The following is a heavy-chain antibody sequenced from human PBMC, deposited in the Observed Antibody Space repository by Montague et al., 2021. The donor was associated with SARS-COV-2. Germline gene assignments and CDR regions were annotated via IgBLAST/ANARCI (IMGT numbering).Heavy chain of an antibody. V-gene: IGHV4-59*01. CDR3: AREYRIELCQTNRYFGL. D-gene: IGHD5-18*01. CDR2: IYHSGNT. Sequence: SETLSLTCSVSGGSISGYYWSWIRQPPGKGLEWIGYIYHSGNTKYNPSLKSRVSISVDTSKNQFSLRLSSVTAADTAVYYCAREYRIELCQTNRYFGLWGRGTLVTVSS. J-gene: IGHJ2*01. CDR1: GGSISGYY.